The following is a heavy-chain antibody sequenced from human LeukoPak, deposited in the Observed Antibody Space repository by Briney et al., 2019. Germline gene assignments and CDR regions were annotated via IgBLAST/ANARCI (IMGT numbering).Heavy chain of an antibody. CDR2: ISSSSSTI. Sequence: GGSLRLSCAASGFTFSSYEMNWVRQAPGKGLEWVSYISSSSSTIYYADSVKGRFTISRDNAKNTLYLQMNSLRAEDTAVYYCAPQWFGESIGPPGSWGQGTLVTVSS. J-gene: IGHJ5*02. D-gene: IGHD3-10*01. CDR3: APQWFGESIGPPGS. CDR1: GFTFSSYE. V-gene: IGHV3-48*03.